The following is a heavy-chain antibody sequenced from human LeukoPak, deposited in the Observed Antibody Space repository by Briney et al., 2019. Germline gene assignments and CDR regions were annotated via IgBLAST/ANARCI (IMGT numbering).Heavy chain of an antibody. CDR2: IYYSEST. J-gene: IGHJ4*02. CDR3: ARAGSGWSFDY. Sequence: PSDTLSLTCSVSGDSISSYYWSWIRQPPGKGLEWIGYIYYSESTNYNPFLKSRVTVSVDTSKNQFSLNLRSVTAADTAVYYCARAGSGWSFDYWGQGTLVTVSS. V-gene: IGHV4-59*07. D-gene: IGHD6-19*01. CDR1: GDSISSYY.